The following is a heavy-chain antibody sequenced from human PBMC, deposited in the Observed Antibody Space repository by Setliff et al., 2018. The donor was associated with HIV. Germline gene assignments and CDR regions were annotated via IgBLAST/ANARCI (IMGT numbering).Heavy chain of an antibody. CDR3: ARRTGYCSTTTCSYYYYYMDV. D-gene: IGHD2-2*01. J-gene: IGHJ6*03. Sequence: GGSLRLSCAASGFTFSSYWMHWVRQAPGKGLVWVSRINSDGSSTSYADSLKGRFTISRDNAKNTLYLQMNSLRAEATAVYYCARRTGYCSTTTCSYYYYYMDVWGKGTTVTVSS. CDR1: GFTFSSYW. CDR2: INSDGSST. V-gene: IGHV3-74*01.